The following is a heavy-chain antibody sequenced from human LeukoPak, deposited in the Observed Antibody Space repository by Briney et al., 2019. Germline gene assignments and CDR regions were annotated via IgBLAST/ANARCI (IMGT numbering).Heavy chain of an antibody. CDR3: ARHGAARYYYDSSGYYLDY. Sequence: SETLSLTCTVSGGSISSYYWSWIRQPPGKGLEWIGYIYYSGSTNYNPSLKSRVAISVDTSKNQFSLKLSSVTAADTAVYYCARHGAARYYYDSSGYYLDYWGQGTLVTVSS. D-gene: IGHD3-22*01. CDR2: IYYSGST. V-gene: IGHV4-59*08. J-gene: IGHJ4*02. CDR1: GGSISSYY.